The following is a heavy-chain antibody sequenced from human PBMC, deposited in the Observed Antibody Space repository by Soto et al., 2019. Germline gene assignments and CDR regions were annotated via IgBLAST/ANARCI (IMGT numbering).Heavy chain of an antibody. CDR2: IYYSGST. D-gene: IGHD6-6*01. CDR1: GGSVSSGSYY. V-gene: IGHV4-61*01. J-gene: IGHJ4*02. CDR3: ARALGLDSSSYYFDY. Sequence: SETLSLTCTVSGGSVSSGSYYWSWIRQPPGKGLEWIGYIYYSGSTNYNPSLKSRVTISVDTSKNQFSLKLSSVTAADTAVYYCARALGLDSSSYYFDYWGQGTLVTVSS.